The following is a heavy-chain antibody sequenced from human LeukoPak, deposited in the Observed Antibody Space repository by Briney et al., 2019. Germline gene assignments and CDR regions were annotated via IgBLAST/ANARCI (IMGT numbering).Heavy chain of an antibody. V-gene: IGHV3-21*01. Sequence: GGSLRLSCAASGFTFSSYSMNWVRQAPGKGLEWVSSISSSSYIYYADSVKGRFTISRDNAKNSLYLQMNSLRAEDTAVYYCARDATGMPQGPSDYWGQGTLVTVSS. J-gene: IGHJ4*02. CDR1: GFTFSSYS. D-gene: IGHD1-1*01. CDR2: ISSSSYI. CDR3: ARDATGMPQGPSDY.